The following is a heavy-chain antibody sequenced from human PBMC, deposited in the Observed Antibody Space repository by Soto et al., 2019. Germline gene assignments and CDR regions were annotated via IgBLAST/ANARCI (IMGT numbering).Heavy chain of an antibody. D-gene: IGHD6-19*01. CDR2: IYYSGST. CDR3: AAGGPAGTFDY. CDR1: GGSVSSGSYY. Sequence: QVQLQESGPGLVKPSETLSLTCTVSGGSVSSGSYYWSWIRQPPGKGLEWIGYIYYSGSTNYNPSLKSRVTISVDTSKNQFSLKLSSVTAADTAVYYCAAGGPAGTFDYWGQGTLVTVSS. J-gene: IGHJ4*02. V-gene: IGHV4-61*01.